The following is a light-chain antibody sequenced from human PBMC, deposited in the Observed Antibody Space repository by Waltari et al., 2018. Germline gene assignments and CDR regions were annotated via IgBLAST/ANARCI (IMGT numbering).Light chain of an antibody. CDR3: QHQTEWLWT. J-gene: IGKJ1*01. V-gene: IGKV3-15*01. Sequence: RELTQSPATLSLSPGERATLSCRASQNVSTNLAWFQQKPGQTPRLLIYGASTRATDIPARFSGSGSGTDFTLTINSLQSEDFAVYYCQHQTEWLWTFGQGTKVEL. CDR1: QNVSTN. CDR2: GAS.